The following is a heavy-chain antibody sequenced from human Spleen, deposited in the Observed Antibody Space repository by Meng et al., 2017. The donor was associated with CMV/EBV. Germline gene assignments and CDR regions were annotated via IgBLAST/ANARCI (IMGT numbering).Heavy chain of an antibody. CDR2: VSASDGGA. Sequence: GGSLRLSCATSGFSFSSYAMNWVRQAPGKGLEWVSSVSASDGGAYYAGPVKGRFTISRDNSKDTLYLQMDSLRVEDTAVYYCAKSIDFGDYDLDDWGQGTQVTVSS. D-gene: IGHD4-17*01. CDR1: GFSFSSYA. CDR3: AKSIDFGDYDLDD. V-gene: IGHV3-23*01. J-gene: IGHJ4*02.